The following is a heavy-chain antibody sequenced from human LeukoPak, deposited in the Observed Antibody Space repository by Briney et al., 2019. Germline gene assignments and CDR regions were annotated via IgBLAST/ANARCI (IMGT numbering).Heavy chain of an antibody. Sequence: PGGSLRLSCAASEFTFRSYWMSWVRLAPGKGLEWVASIKEDGSEKLYVGSAKGRFTISRDNAKNSLFLQMNSLRAEDTAVYYCARRKYYSDSSGYYYVHYYYGLDVWGQGTTVIVSS. D-gene: IGHD3-22*01. J-gene: IGHJ6*02. CDR1: EFTFRSYW. V-gene: IGHV3-7*01. CDR3: ARRKYYSDSSGYYYVHYYYGLDV. CDR2: IKEDGSEK.